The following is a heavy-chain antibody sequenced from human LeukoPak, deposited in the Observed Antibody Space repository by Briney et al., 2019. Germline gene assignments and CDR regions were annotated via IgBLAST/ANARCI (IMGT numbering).Heavy chain of an antibody. D-gene: IGHD5-24*01. CDR3: EREDGYSDAFDI. V-gene: IGHV3-30-3*01. CDR1: RFTFSSYA. CDR2: ISYDGSNK. Sequence: GGSLRLSCAASRFTFSSYAMHGVRQAPGEGLEGVAGISYDGSNKYYADSVKGRFTISSDSSKDTVYLEIDIWTSEDTAVFYLEREDGYSDAFDIWGQGTMVTVSS. J-gene: IGHJ3*02.